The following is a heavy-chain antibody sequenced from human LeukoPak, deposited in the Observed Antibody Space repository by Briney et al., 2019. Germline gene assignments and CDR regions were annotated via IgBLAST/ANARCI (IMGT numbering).Heavy chain of an antibody. CDR3: ATDLAVFGPSSPY. CDR1: GYTLTELS. D-gene: IGHD3/OR15-3a*01. CDR2: FDPEDGET. V-gene: IGHV1-24*01. J-gene: IGHJ4*02. Sequence: PGGSVQVSCKVSGYTLTELSMHWVRQAPGKGLEWMGGFDPEDGETIYAQKFQGRVTMTEDTSTDTAYMELSSLRSEDTAVYYCATDLAVFGPSSPYWGQGTLVTVSS.